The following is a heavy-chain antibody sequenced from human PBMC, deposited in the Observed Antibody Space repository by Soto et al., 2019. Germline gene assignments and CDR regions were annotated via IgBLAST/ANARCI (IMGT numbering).Heavy chain of an antibody. CDR2: IYPADSDT. D-gene: IGHD6-19*01. V-gene: IGHV5-51*01. J-gene: IGHJ4*02. CDR3: ARRSAWSPYYFDY. CDR1: GYSFTSYW. Sequence: GESLKISCKASGYSFTSYWIGWVRQMPGKGLEWMGIIYPADSDTRYSPSFQGQVTMSADKSIRTAYLQWSSLKASDTAMYYCARRSAWSPYYFDYWGQGTLVTVSS.